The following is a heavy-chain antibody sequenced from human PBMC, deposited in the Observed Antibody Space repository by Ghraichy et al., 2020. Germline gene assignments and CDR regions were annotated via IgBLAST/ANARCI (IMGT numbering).Heavy chain of an antibody. CDR1: GGSISSGGYS. D-gene: IGHD2-15*01. V-gene: IGHV4-30-2*06. J-gene: IGHJ3*02. CDR2: IYHSGST. CDR3: ARDRTNRYGTFDI. Sequence: LRLSCAVSGGSISSGGYSWSWIRQSPGKGLEWIGNIYHSGSTYYNPTLKSRVTISVDRSKSQFSLKLSSVTAADTAVYYCARDRTNRYGTFDIWGQGTMVTVAS.